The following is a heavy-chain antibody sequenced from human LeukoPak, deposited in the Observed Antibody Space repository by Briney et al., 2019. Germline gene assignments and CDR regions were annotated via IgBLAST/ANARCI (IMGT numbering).Heavy chain of an antibody. CDR1: GFTFSNYA. J-gene: IGHJ4*02. CDR3: ARKGVIAAAGTLDY. CDR2: ISGGGSTT. Sequence: GGSLRLSCAASGFTFSNYAMSWVRQAPGQGLEWVSAISGGGSTTYSADSVKGRFTISRDNSKNTLYLQMNSLRAEDTAVYYCARKGVIAAAGTLDYWGQGTLVTVSS. D-gene: IGHD6-13*01. V-gene: IGHV3-23*01.